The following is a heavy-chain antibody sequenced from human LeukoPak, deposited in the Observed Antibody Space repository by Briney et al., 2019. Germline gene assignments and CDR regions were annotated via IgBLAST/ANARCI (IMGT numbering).Heavy chain of an antibody. Sequence: SETLSLTCTVSGGSISSSSYYWGWIRQPPGMGLEWIGSIYYSGSTSHNPSLKSRVTISVDTSKNQVSLKLSSVTAADTAVYYCARGSHPSYFDYWGQGTLATVSS. CDR1: GGSISSSSYY. CDR3: ARGSHPSYFDY. J-gene: IGHJ4*02. V-gene: IGHV4-39*01. CDR2: IYYSGST. D-gene: IGHD1-26*01.